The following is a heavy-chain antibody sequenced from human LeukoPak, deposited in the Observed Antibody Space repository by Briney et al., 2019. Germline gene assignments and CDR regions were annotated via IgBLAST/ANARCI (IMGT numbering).Heavy chain of an antibody. CDR1: GFTFSGYW. V-gene: IGHV3-7*01. D-gene: IGHD3-22*01. J-gene: IGHJ4*02. Sequence: GGSLRLSCAASGFTFSGYWMSWVRQAPGKGLEWVGNINKDGSETNYVDSVKGRFTISRDNAKNSLYLQMNSLRAEDTAVYYCASRRDSGAYPFDYWGQGTLVTVSS. CDR2: INKDGSET. CDR3: ASRRDSGAYPFDY.